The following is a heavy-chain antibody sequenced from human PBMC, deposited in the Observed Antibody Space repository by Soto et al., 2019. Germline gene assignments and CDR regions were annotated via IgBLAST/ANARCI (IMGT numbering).Heavy chain of an antibody. CDR1: GASISSYY. V-gene: IGHV4-59*01. J-gene: IGHJ5*02. CDR2: IYYSDSI. Sequence: SETLSLTCSVSGASISSYYWSWIRQPPGKGLEWIGYIYYSDSINYNPSLSSRVTISVDTSKNQFSLKLNSVTAADTAVYYCARAYYDTSRYSLDPWGQGTLVTVSS. D-gene: IGHD3-22*01. CDR3: ARAYYDTSRYSLDP.